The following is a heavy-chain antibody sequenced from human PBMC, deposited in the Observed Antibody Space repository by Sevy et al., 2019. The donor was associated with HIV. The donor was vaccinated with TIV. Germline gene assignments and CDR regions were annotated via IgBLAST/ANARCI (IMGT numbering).Heavy chain of an antibody. J-gene: IGHJ6*02. CDR3: ASDSALYYDFWTGYPPWYYGMDV. V-gene: IGHV4-59*01. Sequence: SETLSLTCTVSGGSISSYYWSWIRQPPGKGLEWIGYIYYRGSTNYNPSLRSRVTISVDTSKTQFSLKLSSVTAADTVIYYCASDSALYYDFWTGYPPWYYGMDVWGQGTTVTVSS. D-gene: IGHD3-3*01. CDR2: IYYRGST. CDR1: GGSISSYY.